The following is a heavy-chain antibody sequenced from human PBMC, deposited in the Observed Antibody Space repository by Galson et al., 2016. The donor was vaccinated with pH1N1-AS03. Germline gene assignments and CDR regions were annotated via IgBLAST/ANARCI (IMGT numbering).Heavy chain of an antibody. CDR2: ITGDGSTT. CDR3: AKARVRREGDRENHFDY. CDR1: GLTFSSYW. V-gene: IGHV3-74*01. J-gene: IGHJ4*02. Sequence: SLRLSCAASGLTFSSYWMHWVRQVPGKGLVWVSRITGDGSTTNYADSVKGRFTISRDNAKNTLYLQMNSLRAEDTALYYCAKARVRREGDRENHFDYWGQGTLVTVSS. D-gene: IGHD5-24*01.